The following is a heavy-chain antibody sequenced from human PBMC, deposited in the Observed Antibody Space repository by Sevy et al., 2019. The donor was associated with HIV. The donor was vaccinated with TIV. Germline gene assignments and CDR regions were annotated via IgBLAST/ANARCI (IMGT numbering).Heavy chain of an antibody. D-gene: IGHD3-22*01. Sequence: ASVKVSCKVSGYTLTELSMHWVRQAPGKGLEWMGGSDPEDGETIYAQKFQGRVTMTEDTSTDTAYMELSSLRSEDTAVYYCATDRIKGGYDPRFDYWGQGTLVTVSS. J-gene: IGHJ4*02. CDR3: ATDRIKGGYDPRFDY. V-gene: IGHV1-24*01. CDR2: SDPEDGET. CDR1: GYTLTELS.